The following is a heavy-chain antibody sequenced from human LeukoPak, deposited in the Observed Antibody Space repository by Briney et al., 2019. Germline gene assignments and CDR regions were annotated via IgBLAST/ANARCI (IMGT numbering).Heavy chain of an antibody. Sequence: PSETLSLTCAVYGGSFSGYYWSWIRQPPGKGLEWIGEINHSGSTNYNPSLKSRVTISVDTSKNQFSLKLSSVTAADTAVYYWARKTIGGGEYNFVSWGQGTLCTVSP. D-gene: IGHD2/OR15-2a*01. CDR3: ARKTIGGGEYNFVS. V-gene: IGHV4-34*01. J-gene: IGHJ4*02. CDR2: INHSGST. CDR1: GGSFSGYY.